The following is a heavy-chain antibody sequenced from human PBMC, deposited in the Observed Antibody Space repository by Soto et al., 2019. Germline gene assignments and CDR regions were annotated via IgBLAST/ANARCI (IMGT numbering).Heavy chain of an antibody. CDR3: AKGNGYCTNGVCYRLYFDY. CDR2: ISWDGGST. Sequence: GGSLRLSCAASGFTFDDYTMHWVRQAPGKGLEWVSLISWDGGSTYYADSVKGRFTISRDNSKNSLYLQMNSLRTEDTALYYCAKGNGYCTNGVCYRLYFDYWGQGTLVTVSS. J-gene: IGHJ4*02. V-gene: IGHV3-43*01. CDR1: GFTFDDYT. D-gene: IGHD2-8*01.